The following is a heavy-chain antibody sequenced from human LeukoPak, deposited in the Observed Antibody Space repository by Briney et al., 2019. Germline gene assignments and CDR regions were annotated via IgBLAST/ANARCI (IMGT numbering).Heavy chain of an antibody. CDR1: GYSENFYG. CDR2: ISAQHGQT. J-gene: IGHJ6*03. D-gene: IGHD5-12*01. CDR3: ARSRSGYDFGYYYYYMDV. V-gene: IGHV1-18*01. Sequence: ASVKVSCKTSGYSENFYGITWVRQVAGQGREWMGWISAQHGQTEYAPNSQDRVTMTTDTYTNTAYMELRSLRSDDTAVYYCARSRSGYDFGYYYYYMDVWGKGTTVTVSS.